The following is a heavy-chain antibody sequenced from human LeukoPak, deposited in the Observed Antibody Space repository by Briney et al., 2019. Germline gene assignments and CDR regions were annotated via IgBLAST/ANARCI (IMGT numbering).Heavy chain of an antibody. CDR3: ARDPPGLEVAGYVY. CDR2: MNQDGSEK. V-gene: IGHV3-7*01. D-gene: IGHD6-19*01. Sequence: GGSLRLSCAVSGFNFSTYWMSWVRQAPGKGLEWVANMNQDGSEKYYVDSLKGRFTISRDNAKNSLYLQMNSLRAEDTAVYYCARDPPGLEVAGYVYWGQGTLVTVSS. CDR1: GFNFSTYW. J-gene: IGHJ4*02.